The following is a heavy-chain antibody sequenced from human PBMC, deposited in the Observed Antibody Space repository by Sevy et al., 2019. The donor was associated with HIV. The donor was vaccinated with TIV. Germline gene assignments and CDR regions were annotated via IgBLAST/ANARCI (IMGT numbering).Heavy chain of an antibody. CDR3: ASSSTVTTKPYFFDY. CDR2: INQDGSEK. J-gene: IGHJ4*02. CDR1: GFTFSSYS. Sequence: GGSLRLSCVASGFTFSSYSMSWVRQAPGKGLEWVANINQDGSEKYYVESVKGRFTISRDNAKNSMYLQMNSLRAEDTAVYYCASSSTVTTKPYFFDYWGQGTLVTVSS. V-gene: IGHV3-7*03. D-gene: IGHD4-17*01.